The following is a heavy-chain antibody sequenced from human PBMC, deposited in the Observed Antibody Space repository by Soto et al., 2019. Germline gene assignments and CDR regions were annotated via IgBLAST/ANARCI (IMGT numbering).Heavy chain of an antibody. CDR1: GYTFINQG. D-gene: IGHD4-17*01. J-gene: IGHJ4*02. Sequence: ASVKVSCKASGYTFINQGISWVRQAPGQGLEWMGWISTFNGDTNFAQKFQGRVTLTTDTSTSTAYMEVRSLRSDDTAVYYCARDLTVITEAQGYWGQGTLVTVYS. V-gene: IGHV1-18*01. CDR2: ISTFNGDT. CDR3: ARDLTVITEAQGY.